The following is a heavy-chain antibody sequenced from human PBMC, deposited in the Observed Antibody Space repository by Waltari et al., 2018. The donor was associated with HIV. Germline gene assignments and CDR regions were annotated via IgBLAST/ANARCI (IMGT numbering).Heavy chain of an antibody. Sequence: EVQLLESGGGLVQPGGSLRLSCVASGFTFSTYAMSWVRQAPGKGLEWVSAIGSGESYYADSVKGRFTISRDDSKNTLYLQMNSLRDDDTAVYYCAKDQLHYNNIWDPADYWGQGTLVTVSS. D-gene: IGHD3-22*01. CDR2: IGSGES. CDR3: AKDQLHYNNIWDPADY. J-gene: IGHJ4*02. V-gene: IGHV3-23*01. CDR1: GFTFSTYA.